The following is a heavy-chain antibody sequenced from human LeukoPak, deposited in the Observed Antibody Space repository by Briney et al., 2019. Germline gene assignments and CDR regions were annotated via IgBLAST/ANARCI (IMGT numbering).Heavy chain of an antibody. D-gene: IGHD6-13*01. CDR1: GLTFSGYD. Sequence: GGSLRLSCAASGLTFSGYDMHWVRQAPGKGLEWVAVISYDGSNKYYADSVKGRFTISRDNSKNTLYLQMNSLRAEDTAVYYCAKDAGYSSSWYQGQSWGQGTLVTVSS. CDR2: ISYDGSNK. V-gene: IGHV3-30*18. CDR3: AKDAGYSSSWYQGQS. J-gene: IGHJ5*02.